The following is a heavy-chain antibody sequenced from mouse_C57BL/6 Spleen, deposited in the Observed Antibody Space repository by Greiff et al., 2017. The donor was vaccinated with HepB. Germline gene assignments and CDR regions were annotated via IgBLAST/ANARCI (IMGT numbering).Heavy chain of an antibody. CDR1: GYSITSGYY. Sequence: EVQLQQSGPGLVKPSQSLSLTCSVTGYSITSGYYWNWIRQFPGNKLEWMGYISYDGSNNYNPSLKNRISITRDTSKNQFFLKLNSVTTEDTATYYGARELAWFAYWGQGTLVTVSA. D-gene: IGHD4-1*01. CDR2: ISYDGSN. V-gene: IGHV3-6*01. CDR3: ARELAWFAY. J-gene: IGHJ3*01.